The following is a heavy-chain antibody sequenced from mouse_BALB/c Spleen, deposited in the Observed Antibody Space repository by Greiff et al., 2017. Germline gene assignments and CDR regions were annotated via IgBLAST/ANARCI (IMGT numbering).Heavy chain of an antibody. J-gene: IGHJ4*01. CDR2: ISSGSSTI. D-gene: IGHD2-2*01. Sequence: EVQGVESGGGLVQPGGSRKLSCAASGFTFSSFGMHWVRQAPEKGLEWVAYISSGSSTIYYADTVKGRFTISRDNPKNTLFLQMTSLRSEDTAMYYCAREFYGFYAMDYWGQGTSVTVSS. CDR3: AREFYGFYAMDY. V-gene: IGHV5-17*02. CDR1: GFTFSSFG.